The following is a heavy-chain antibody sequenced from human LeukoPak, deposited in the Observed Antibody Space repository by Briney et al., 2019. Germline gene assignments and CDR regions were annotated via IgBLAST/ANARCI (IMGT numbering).Heavy chain of an antibody. CDR2: IRTKPFGGTP. D-gene: IGHD6-13*01. Sequence: PGGSLRLSCAASGFTFSDYYMSWIRQAPGKGLEWVGFIRTKPFGGTPEYAASVKGRFTISRDDSTSIAYLQMNSLKTEDTAVYYCSRGAAAGITGWFDPWGQGTLVTVSS. J-gene: IGHJ5*02. CDR1: GFTFSDYY. CDR3: SRGAAAGITGWFDP. V-gene: IGHV3-49*03.